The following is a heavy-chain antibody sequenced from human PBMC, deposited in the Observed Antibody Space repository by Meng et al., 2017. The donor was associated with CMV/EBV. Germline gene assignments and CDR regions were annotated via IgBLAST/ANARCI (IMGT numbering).Heavy chain of an antibody. V-gene: IGHV4-38-2*02. CDR1: GGSISSYY. D-gene: IGHD1-26*01. Sequence: GSLRLSCTVSGGSISSYYWSWIRQPPGKGLEWIGSIYHSGSTYYNPSLKSRVTISVDTSKNQFSLKLSSVTAADTAVYYCARDRAGSGSLSDTKWGQGTLVTVSS. J-gene: IGHJ4*02. CDR2: IYHSGST. CDR3: ARDRAGSGSLSDTK.